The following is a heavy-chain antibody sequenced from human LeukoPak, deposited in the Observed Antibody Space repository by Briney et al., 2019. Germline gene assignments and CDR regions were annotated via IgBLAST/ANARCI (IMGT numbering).Heavy chain of an antibody. CDR1: GFTFSSYW. J-gene: IGHJ4*02. CDR3: ASISYSSSREFDY. D-gene: IGHD6-13*01. V-gene: IGHV3-74*01. Sequence: GGSLRLSCAVSGFTFSSYWMHWVRQAPGKGLVWVSRINSDGSSTSYADSVKGRFTISRDNAKNTLYLQMNSLRAEDTAVYYCASISYSSSREFDYWGQGTLVTVSS. CDR2: INSDGSST.